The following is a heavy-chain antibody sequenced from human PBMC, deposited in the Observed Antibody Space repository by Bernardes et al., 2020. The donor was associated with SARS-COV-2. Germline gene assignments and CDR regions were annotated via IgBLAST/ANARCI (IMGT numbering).Heavy chain of an antibody. CDR3: ARGGVRGKKSQFDF. CDR2: IYPADSDT. Sequence: GESLQISCKTSGYSFSLYWIGWVRQMPGKGLEWMGLIYPADSDTTYNPSFQDQVTISADRSISTAYLQWSSLKSSDTAMYYCARGGVRGKKSQFDFWGQGTLVTVSS. J-gene: IGHJ4*02. CDR1: GYSFSLYW. D-gene: IGHD1-26*01. V-gene: IGHV5-51*01.